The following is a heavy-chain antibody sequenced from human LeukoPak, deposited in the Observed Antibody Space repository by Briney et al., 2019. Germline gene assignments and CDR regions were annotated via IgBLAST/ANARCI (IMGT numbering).Heavy chain of an antibody. V-gene: IGHV3-30*18. CDR2: ISHDGNNK. J-gene: IGHJ4*02. Sequence: GRSLRLFYAASGFTFSSYGMHWARQAPGKGLEWLTVISHDGNNKYYADSVKGRFTISRNNSKNTLYLQMNSLRAEDTAVCYCAKDNSNYYDNTGYWGQGTLVTVSS. D-gene: IGHD3-22*01. CDR3: AKDNSNYYDNTGY. CDR1: GFTFSSYG.